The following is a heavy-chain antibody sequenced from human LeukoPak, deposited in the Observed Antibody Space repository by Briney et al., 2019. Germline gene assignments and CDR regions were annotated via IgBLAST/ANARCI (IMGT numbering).Heavy chain of an antibody. Sequence: PGGSLRLSCAASGFTFSSYAMHWVRQAPGKGLEWVAVISYDGSNKHYADSVKGRFTISRDNSEDTLYLQMNSLRAEDTAVYYCVRDPSGSGFAFDSWGQGALVTVSS. V-gene: IGHV3-30*04. CDR2: ISYDGSNK. CDR3: VRDPSGSGFAFDS. CDR1: GFTFSSYA. J-gene: IGHJ4*02. D-gene: IGHD1-1*01.